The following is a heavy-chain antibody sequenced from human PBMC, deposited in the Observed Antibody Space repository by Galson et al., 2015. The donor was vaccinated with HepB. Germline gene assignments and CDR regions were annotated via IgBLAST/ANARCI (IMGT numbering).Heavy chain of an antibody. CDR2: IRPGGDST. Sequence: SLRLSCAASGFTFSSYVMTWVRQAPGKGLEWVSSIRPGGDSTYYADSVKGRFTVSRDNSDNTLYLQMNSLRAEDTALYFCAKDEGPYYYDFWGQGTLVTVSS. V-gene: IGHV3-23*01. D-gene: IGHD3-16*01. CDR1: GFTFSSYV. CDR3: AKDEGPYYYDF. J-gene: IGHJ4*02.